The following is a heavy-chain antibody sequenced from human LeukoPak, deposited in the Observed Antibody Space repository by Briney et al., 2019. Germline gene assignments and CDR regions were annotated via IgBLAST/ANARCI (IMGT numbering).Heavy chain of an antibody. Sequence: GGSLRLPCAASGFTFSSYAMTWVRQAPGRGLEWVSSVDGGGGGTYYADSVKGRFTISRDNSKDTLYLQMNGLRAEDTAVYFCAKQSAGSAAWYSLHYDFWGQGTLVTVSS. J-gene: IGHJ4*02. CDR2: VDGGGGGT. CDR3: AKQSAGSAAWYSLHYDF. D-gene: IGHD6-13*01. V-gene: IGHV3-23*01. CDR1: GFTFSSYA.